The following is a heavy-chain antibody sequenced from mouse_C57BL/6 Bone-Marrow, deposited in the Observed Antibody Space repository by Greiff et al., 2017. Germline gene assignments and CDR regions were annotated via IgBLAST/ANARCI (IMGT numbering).Heavy chain of an antibody. CDR1: GFNIKDDY. V-gene: IGHV14-4*01. CDR3: TAYDYSWCAY. D-gene: IGHD2-4*01. J-gene: IGHJ3*01. Sequence: VQLKESGAELVRPGASVKLSCTASGFNIKDDYMHWVKQRPEQGLEWIGWIDPENGDTEYASKFQGKATITADTSSNTAYLQLSSLTSEDTAVEYCTAYDYSWCAYWGQGTLVTVSA. CDR2: IDPENGDT.